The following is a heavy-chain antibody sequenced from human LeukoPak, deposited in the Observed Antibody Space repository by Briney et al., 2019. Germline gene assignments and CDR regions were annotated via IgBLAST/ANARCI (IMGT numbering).Heavy chain of an antibody. CDR1: GGSISSYY. CDR3: ARGCSTSCAVDY. Sequence: SETLSPTCTVSGGSISSYYWSWIRQPPGKGLEWLGYIYYSGSTNYNPSLKIRVTISVDTSKNQFSLKLSSVTAADTDVYYCARGCSTSCAVDYWGQGTLVTVSS. CDR2: IYYSGST. D-gene: IGHD2-2*01. V-gene: IGHV4-59*01. J-gene: IGHJ4*02.